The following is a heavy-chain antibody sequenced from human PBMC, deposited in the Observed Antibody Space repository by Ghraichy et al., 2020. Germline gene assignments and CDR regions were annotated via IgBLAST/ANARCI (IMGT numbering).Heavy chain of an antibody. CDR2: IYYSGST. J-gene: IGHJ4*02. CDR1: GGSISSYY. Sequence: TLSLTCTVSGGSISSYYWSWIRQPPGKGLEWIGYIYYSGSTNYNPSLKSRVTISVDTSKNQFSLKLSSVTAADTAVYYCARSPHCGGDCYHVDYWGQGTLVTVSS. CDR3: ARSPHCGGDCYHVDY. V-gene: IGHV4-59*08. D-gene: IGHD2-21*02.